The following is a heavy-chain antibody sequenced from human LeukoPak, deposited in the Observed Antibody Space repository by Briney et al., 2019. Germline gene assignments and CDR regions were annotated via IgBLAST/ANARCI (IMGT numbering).Heavy chain of an antibody. D-gene: IGHD3-22*01. CDR1: GFTFSTYA. CDR2: ISRSGGST. V-gene: IGHV3-23*01. Sequence: PGGSLRLSCAGTGFTFSTYAFNWVRQAPGKGLEWVAGISRSGGSTYYADSVEGRLTISRDNTNNTLYLQMNSLRVEDTALYYCAKEMNFYDSSGYDDWGQGTLVTVSS. J-gene: IGHJ4*02. CDR3: AKEMNFYDSSGYDD.